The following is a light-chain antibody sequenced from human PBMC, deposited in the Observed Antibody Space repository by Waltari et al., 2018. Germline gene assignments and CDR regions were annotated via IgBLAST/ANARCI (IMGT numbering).Light chain of an antibody. Sequence: EIVLTHSPATLSLCPGERATLSCRASQNVNTYLAWYQQKPGQPPRLIIYDASNRATGIPARFSGSGSGTDFTLTIFSLEPEDFAVYYCQQRLHWPPRWTFGQGTKLEIK. J-gene: IGKJ2*01. V-gene: IGKV3-11*01. CDR2: DAS. CDR3: QQRLHWPPRWT. CDR1: QNVNTY.